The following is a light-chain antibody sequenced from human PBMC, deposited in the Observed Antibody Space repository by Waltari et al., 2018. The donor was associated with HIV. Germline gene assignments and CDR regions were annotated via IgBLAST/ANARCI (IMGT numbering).Light chain of an antibody. CDR3: QTWGTGIHVV. CDR1: SGHSSYA. V-gene: IGLV4-69*01. CDR2: LNSDGSH. Sequence: QLVLTQSPSATASLGASVTLTSTLSSGHSSYAIAWHQQQPEKGPRYLMKLNSDGSHSKGDGIPDRFSGSSSGAERYLTISSLQSEDEADYYCQTWGTGIHVVFGGGTKLTVL. J-gene: IGLJ2*01.